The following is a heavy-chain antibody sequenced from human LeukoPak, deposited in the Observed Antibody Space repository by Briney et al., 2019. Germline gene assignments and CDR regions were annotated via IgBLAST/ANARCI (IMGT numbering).Heavy chain of an antibody. J-gene: IGHJ4*02. CDR2: ISRGSSYI. Sequence: GGSLRLSCAASGFTFNSYGMHWVRQAPGKGLEWVSSISRGSSYIYYADSVKGRFTISRDNAKNSLYLQMNSLRAEDTAVYYCARDPDGSEAYFDYWGQGTLVTVPS. V-gene: IGHV3-21*01. CDR3: ARDPDGSEAYFDY. CDR1: GFTFNSYG. D-gene: IGHD5-24*01.